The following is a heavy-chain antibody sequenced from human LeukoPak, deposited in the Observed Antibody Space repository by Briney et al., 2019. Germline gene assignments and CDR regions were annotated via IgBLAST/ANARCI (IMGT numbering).Heavy chain of an antibody. V-gene: IGHV3-9*01. J-gene: IGHJ6*03. CDR3: ARGGGIQLWPLYYYYYMDV. CDR1: GFTFDDYA. Sequence: PGGSLRLSCAASGFTFDDYAMHWVRHAPGKGLEWVSGISWNSVVIAYADSVKGRFTISRDNAKDSLYLQMNSLGAEDTAVYYCARGGGIQLWPLYYYYYMDVWGKGTTITISS. CDR2: ISWNSVVI. D-gene: IGHD5-18*01.